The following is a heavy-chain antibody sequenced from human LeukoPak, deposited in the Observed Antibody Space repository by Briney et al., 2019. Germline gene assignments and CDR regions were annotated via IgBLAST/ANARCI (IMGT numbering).Heavy chain of an antibody. CDR2: LHYSGST. D-gene: IGHD5-24*01. J-gene: IGHJ4*02. V-gene: IGHV4-39*01. CDR1: VGSISSRGHD. Sequence: SETLSLTCPVSVGSISSRGHDWGWIRQPPGKGLEWIASLHYSGSTYHNPSLESRITISADTSKNQFSLKLSSVAAADTAVYYCARHRDGYNRPLDYWGQGTLVTVSS. CDR3: ARHRDGYNRPLDY.